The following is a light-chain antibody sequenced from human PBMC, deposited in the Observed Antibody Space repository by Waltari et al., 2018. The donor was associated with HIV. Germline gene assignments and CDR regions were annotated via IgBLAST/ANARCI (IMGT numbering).Light chain of an antibody. CDR2: AVS. CDR3: SSYSRSGTLV. Sequence: QSALTQPASVSGSPGQSITISCPGTSSDVGGYNYVSWYQQHPGKAPKLMIYAVSNRASGVSNRFSGSKSGNTASLVISGLQSEDEGDYYCSSYSRSGTLVFGGGTTLTVL. V-gene: IGLV2-14*01. J-gene: IGLJ2*01. CDR1: SSDVGGYNY.